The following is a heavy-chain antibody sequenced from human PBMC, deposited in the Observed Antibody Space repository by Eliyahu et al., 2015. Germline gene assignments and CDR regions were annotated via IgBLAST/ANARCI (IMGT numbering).Heavy chain of an antibody. Sequence: LEWMGGITPIFGKANYAQKFQDRVTITADESTSTAYMELTSLRSEDTAVYYCAREAGYSYGFYSLYWGQGTRVTVSS. CDR3: AREAGYSYGFYSLY. D-gene: IGHD5-18*01. V-gene: IGHV1-69*01. J-gene: IGHJ4*02. CDR2: ITPIFGKA.